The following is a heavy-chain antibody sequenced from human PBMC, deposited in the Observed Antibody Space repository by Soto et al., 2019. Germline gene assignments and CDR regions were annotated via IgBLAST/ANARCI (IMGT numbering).Heavy chain of an antibody. Sequence: ASVKVSCKTSGYNFVTYGITWVRQAPGQGLEWMGWISVYSGNTHYAQKFHDRVTLTTDTSTTTAYMDLRNLTSDDSAFYYCARNTPFFEGSGSADYWGQGTLVTVSA. CDR2: ISVYSGNT. CDR3: ARNTPFFEGSGSADY. CDR1: GYNFVTYG. J-gene: IGHJ4*02. D-gene: IGHD3-22*01. V-gene: IGHV1-18*01.